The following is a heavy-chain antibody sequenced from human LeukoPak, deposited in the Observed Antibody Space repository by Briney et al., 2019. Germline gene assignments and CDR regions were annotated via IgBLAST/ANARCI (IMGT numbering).Heavy chain of an antibody. D-gene: IGHD4-17*01. CDR2: IYYSGST. J-gene: IGHJ4*02. V-gene: IGHV4-39*07. CDR1: GGSISSSSYY. CDR3: AREPPYYGDYGGVIY. Sequence: KPSETLSLTCTVSGGSISSSSYYWGWIRQPPGKGLEWIGSIYYSGSTYYNPSLKSRVTISVDTSKNQFSLKLSSVTAADTAVYYCAREPPYYGDYGGVIYWGQGTLVTVSS.